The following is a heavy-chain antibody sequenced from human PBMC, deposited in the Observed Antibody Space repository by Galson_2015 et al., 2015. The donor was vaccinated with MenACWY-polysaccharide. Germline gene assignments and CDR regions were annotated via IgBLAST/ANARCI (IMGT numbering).Heavy chain of an antibody. D-gene: IGHD3-16*01. J-gene: IGHJ4*02. CDR2: TNGDGGAT. Sequence: SLRLSCAASGFTFSKFWMYWVRQAPGKGLVWVSRTNGDGGATDYADSVKGRFTISRDNAKNTLYLQMNSLSAEDTAVYYCARGGGRFPENYYFDYWGQGTLVTVSS. CDR3: ARGGGRFPENYYFDY. CDR1: GFTFSKFW. V-gene: IGHV3-74*01.